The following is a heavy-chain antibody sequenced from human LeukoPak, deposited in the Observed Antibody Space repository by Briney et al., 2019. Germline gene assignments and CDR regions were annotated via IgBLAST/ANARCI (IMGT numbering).Heavy chain of an antibody. CDR2: INPNSGGT. CDR3: ARDGIAVAGYNWFDP. D-gene: IGHD6-19*01. V-gene: IGHV1-2*02. J-gene: IGHJ5*02. CDR1: GYTFTGYC. Sequence: ASVKVSCKASGYTFTGYCIHWVRQAPGQGLEWMGWINPNSGGTNYAQKFQGRVTMTRDTSISTAYMELSRLRSDDTAVYYCARDGIAVAGYNWFDPWGQGTLVTVSS.